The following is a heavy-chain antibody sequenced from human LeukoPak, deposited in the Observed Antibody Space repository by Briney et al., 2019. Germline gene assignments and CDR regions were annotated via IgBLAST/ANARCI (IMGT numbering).Heavy chain of an antibody. CDR1: GGSFSGYY. CDR3: ARYSSSWYVDAFDI. D-gene: IGHD6-13*01. V-gene: IGHV4-34*01. J-gene: IGHJ3*02. CDR2: INHSGST. Sequence: SETLSLTCGVYGGSFSGYYWSWIRQPPGKGLEWIGEINHSGSTNYNPSLKSRVTISVDTSKNQFSPKLSSVTAADTAVYYCARYSSSWYVDAFDIWGQGTMVTVSS.